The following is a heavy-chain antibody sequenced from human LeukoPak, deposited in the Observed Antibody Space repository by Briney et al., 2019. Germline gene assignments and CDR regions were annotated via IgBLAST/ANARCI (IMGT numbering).Heavy chain of an antibody. D-gene: IGHD4-11*01. CDR1: GGSISSGGYY. CDR2: IYYSGST. V-gene: IGHV4-31*03. CDR3: ARTQGWGTVRTGYYYGMDV. J-gene: IGHJ6*02. Sequence: PSQTLSLTCTVSGGSISSGGYYWSWIRQHPGKGLEWIGYIYYSGSTNYNPSLKSRVTISVDTSKNQFSLKLRFVTAADTAVYYCARTQGWGTVRTGYYYGMDVWGQGTTVTVSS.